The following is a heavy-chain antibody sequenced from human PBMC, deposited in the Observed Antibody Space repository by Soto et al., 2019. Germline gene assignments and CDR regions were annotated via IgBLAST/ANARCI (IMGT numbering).Heavy chain of an antibody. V-gene: IGHV2-5*02. CDR1: GFSLSTSGVA. CDR2: IYWDDDK. D-gene: IGHD7-27*01. J-gene: IGHJ3*02. Sequence: QITLKESGPTLVKPTQTLTLTCTFSGFSLSTSGVALGWIRQPPGPALEWLALIYWDDDKRYSPSLKSRLTITKDTSKSQVVLTMTNMDSVDTATYYCASGELGNAFDIWGQGTMVTVSS. CDR3: ASGELGNAFDI.